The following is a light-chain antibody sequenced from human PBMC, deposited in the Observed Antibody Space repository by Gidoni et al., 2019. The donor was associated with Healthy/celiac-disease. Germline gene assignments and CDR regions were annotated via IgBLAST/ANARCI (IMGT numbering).Light chain of an antibody. V-gene: IGKV3-20*01. CDR3: QQYGSSPQT. J-gene: IGKJ1*01. CDR1: QSVSSSY. Sequence: VLTQSPGTLPLSPGERATLSCRASQSVSSSYLAWYQQKPGQAPRLLIYGASSRATGIPARFSGSGSGTDFTLTISRLGPEDFAVYYCQQYGSSPQTFGQGTKVEIK. CDR2: GAS.